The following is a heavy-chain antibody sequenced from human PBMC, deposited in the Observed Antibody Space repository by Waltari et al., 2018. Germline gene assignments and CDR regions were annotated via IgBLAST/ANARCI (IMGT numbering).Heavy chain of an antibody. CDR1: GYSISSGYY. CDR3: ASQGYCTGGVCSAFDI. CDR2: IYHSGST. Sequence: QVQLQESGPGLVKPSETLSLTCAVSGYSISSGYYWGWLRQPPGKGLEWIGSIYHSGSTYYTPSLKSRVTISVDTSKNQFSLKLSSVTAADTAVYYCASQGYCTGGVCSAFDIWGQGTMVTVSS. D-gene: IGHD2-8*02. V-gene: IGHV4-38-2*01. J-gene: IGHJ3*02.